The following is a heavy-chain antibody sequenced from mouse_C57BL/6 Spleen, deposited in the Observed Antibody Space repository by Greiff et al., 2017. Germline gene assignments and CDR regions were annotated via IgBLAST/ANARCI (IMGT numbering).Heavy chain of an antibody. V-gene: IGHV1-55*01. J-gene: IGHJ1*03. CDR2: IYPGSGST. Sequence: QVQLQQPGAELVKPGASVKMSCKASGYTFTSYWITWVKQRPGQGLEWIGDIYPGSGSTNYNEKFKSKATLTVDTSSSTAYMQLSSLTSEDSAVDYCARGGERYWYFDVWGTGTTVTVSS. CDR3: ARGGERYWYFDV. CDR1: GYTFTSYW.